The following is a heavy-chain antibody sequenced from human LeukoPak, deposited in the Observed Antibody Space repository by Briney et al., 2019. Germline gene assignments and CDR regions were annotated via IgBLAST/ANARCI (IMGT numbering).Heavy chain of an antibody. CDR1: GGSFSGYY. J-gene: IGHJ5*01. V-gene: IGHV4-34*01. Sequence: SETLSLTCAVYGGSFSGYYWSWIRQPPGKGLEWIGEINHSGSTNYNPSLKSRVTISVDTSKNQFSLKLSSVTAADTAVYYCARGRRTAQTKNNWFDSWGQGTLVTVSS. D-gene: IGHD2-8*01. CDR2: INHSGST. CDR3: ARGRRTAQTKNNWFDS.